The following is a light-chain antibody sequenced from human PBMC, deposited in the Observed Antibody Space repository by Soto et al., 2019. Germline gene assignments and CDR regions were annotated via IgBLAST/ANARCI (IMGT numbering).Light chain of an antibody. CDR1: QNVNSN. CDR2: VAS. Sequence: EILMTQSPATLSVSPGERATLSCRASQNVNSNLAWYQQKPGKAPRLLIYVASTRSTGIPARFSGSGSGTEFTLTISSLQSKDSAVYYCQQYNNGPSWTFGQGAKVEIK. V-gene: IGKV3-15*01. J-gene: IGKJ1*01. CDR3: QQYNNGPSWT.